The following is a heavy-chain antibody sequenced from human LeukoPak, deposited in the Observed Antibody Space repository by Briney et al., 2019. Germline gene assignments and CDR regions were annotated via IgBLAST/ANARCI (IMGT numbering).Heavy chain of an antibody. V-gene: IGHV3-23*03. CDR2: IYSGGST. CDR3: AKPDGYSSGWYDY. Sequence: TGGSLRLSCAASGFTFSSYAMSWVRQAPGKGLEWVSVIYSGGSTYYADSVKGRFAISRDNAKNSLYLQMNSLRAEDTAVYYCAKPDGYSSGWYDYWGQGTLVTVSS. J-gene: IGHJ4*02. D-gene: IGHD6-19*01. CDR1: GFTFSSYA.